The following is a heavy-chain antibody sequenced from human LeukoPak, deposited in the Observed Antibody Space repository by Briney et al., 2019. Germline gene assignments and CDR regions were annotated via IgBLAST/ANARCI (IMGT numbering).Heavy chain of an antibody. V-gene: IGHV4-34*01. CDR2: INHSGST. Sequence: SETLSLTCAVYGGSFIPYYWSWIRQPPGKGLEWIGEINHSGSTNYDPSLKSRVTISVDTSKNQFSLKLSSVTAADTAVYYCARGGFYCGGDCYVDYWGQGTLVTVSS. CDR1: GGSFIPYY. CDR3: ARGGFYCGGDCYVDY. J-gene: IGHJ4*02. D-gene: IGHD2-21*02.